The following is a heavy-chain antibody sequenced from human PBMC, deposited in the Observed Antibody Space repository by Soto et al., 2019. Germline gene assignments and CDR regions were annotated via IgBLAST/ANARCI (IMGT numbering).Heavy chain of an antibody. Sequence: EVQLVESGGGLVKPGGSLRLSCAASGFTFSSYGMNWVRQAPGKGLEWVSSISSSSSYIYYADSVKGRFTISRDNAKNSLYLQINRLRAEDTALYYCARDGGRRGGGYFELWGRGTLVTVSS. CDR3: ARDGGRRGGGYFEL. V-gene: IGHV3-21*01. CDR1: GFTFSSYG. J-gene: IGHJ2*01. D-gene: IGHD3-16*01. CDR2: ISSSSSYI.